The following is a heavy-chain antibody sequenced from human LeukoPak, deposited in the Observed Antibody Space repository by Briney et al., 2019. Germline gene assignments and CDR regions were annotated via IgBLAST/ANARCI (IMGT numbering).Heavy chain of an antibody. V-gene: IGHV3-30*18. CDR1: GFTFSSYG. D-gene: IGHD2/OR15-2a*01. Sequence: GGSLRLSCAASGFTFSSYGMHWVRQAPGKGLEWVAVISYDGSNKYYADSVKGRFTVSSDDSKNTLYLQMNSLRGDDTAVYYCAKDGTSYYYIYYWGQGTLVTVPS. CDR2: ISYDGSNK. J-gene: IGHJ4*02. CDR3: AKDGTSYYYIYY.